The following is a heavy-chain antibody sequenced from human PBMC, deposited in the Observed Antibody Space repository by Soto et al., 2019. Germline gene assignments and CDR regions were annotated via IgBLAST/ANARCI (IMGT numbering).Heavy chain of an antibody. CDR3: ARASLTIFGAPYGMDV. CDR2: ISGYNGDT. J-gene: IGHJ6*02. D-gene: IGHD3-3*01. Sequence: ASVKVSCKASGYTFTSYAMHWVRQAPGQRLEWMGWISGYNGDTEYSKNFQGRLTMTIDTSTTTASMELGSLRSDDTAVYYCARASLTIFGAPYGMDVWGQGTSVTSP. V-gene: IGHV1-3*01. CDR1: GYTFTSYA.